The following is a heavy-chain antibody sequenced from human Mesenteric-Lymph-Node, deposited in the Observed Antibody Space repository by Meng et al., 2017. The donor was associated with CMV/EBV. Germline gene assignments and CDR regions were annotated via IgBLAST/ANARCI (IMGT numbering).Heavy chain of an antibody. D-gene: IGHD3-22*01. J-gene: IGHJ4*02. CDR2: IYHGESA. V-gene: IGHV4-4*02. CDR3: ARNGFYSLDF. Sequence: SWVRQPPGKGLEWIGEIYHGESATYNPSLKSRVTISVDKSKNQLSLKLSSVTAADTAVYYCARNGFYSLDFWGQGTLVTVSS.